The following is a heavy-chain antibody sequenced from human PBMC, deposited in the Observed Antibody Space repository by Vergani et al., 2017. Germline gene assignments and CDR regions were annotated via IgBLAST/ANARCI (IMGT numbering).Heavy chain of an antibody. V-gene: IGHV4-30-2*01. J-gene: IGHJ6*02. D-gene: IGHD4-23*01. CDR2: IFPSGNS. Sequence: QLQLQESGSGLVKPSQTLSLTCAVSGDSITNGGFSWNWIRQPPGKGPEWIGYIFPSGNSDYNPSLKNRVSISLDKSKNQFSLWVNSVTAADTAVYYCARVGSTTTVVTPGRNYYYYSMDVWGQGTTVTVSS. CDR1: GDSITNGGFS. CDR3: ARVGSTTTVVTPGRNYYYYSMDV.